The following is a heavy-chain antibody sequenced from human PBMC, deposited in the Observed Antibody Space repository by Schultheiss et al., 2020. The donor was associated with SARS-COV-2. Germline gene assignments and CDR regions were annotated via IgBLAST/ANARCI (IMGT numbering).Heavy chain of an antibody. D-gene: IGHD6-6*01. CDR3: ARDSSSYYYYGMDV. Sequence: GESLKISCAASGFTFSSYGMHWVRQAPGKGLEWVAIISHDGNNKNYADSVKGRFTISRDNSKNTLYLQMNSLRAEDTAVYYCARDSSSYYYYGMDVWGQGTTVTVSS. CDR1: GFTFSSYG. CDR2: ISHDGNNK. V-gene: IGHV3-30*03. J-gene: IGHJ6*02.